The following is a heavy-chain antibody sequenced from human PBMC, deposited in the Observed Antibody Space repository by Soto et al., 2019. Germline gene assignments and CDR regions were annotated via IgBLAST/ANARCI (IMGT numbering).Heavy chain of an antibody. CDR1: GFTFSTYA. J-gene: IGHJ5*02. Sequence: PGGSLRLSCTASGFTFSTYAMNWVRQAPGKGLEWVSGVSGSGYNTFYADSVKGRFTISRDNPRNTLYLQMDNLRAEDTAVYYCAKDKGVGSSINWFHTWGQGTLVSVSS. CDR3: AKDKGVGSSINWFHT. V-gene: IGHV3-23*01. CDR2: VSGSGYNT. D-gene: IGHD1-26*01.